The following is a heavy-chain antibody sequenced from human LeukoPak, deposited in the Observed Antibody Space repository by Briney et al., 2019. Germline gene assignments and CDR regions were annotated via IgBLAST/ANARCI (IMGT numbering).Heavy chain of an antibody. CDR3: ARGPHYGASSTTATAFDY. D-gene: IGHD4-17*01. J-gene: IGHJ4*02. V-gene: IGHV4-59*01. Sequence: SETLSLTCTVSGGSISSYYWSWIRQPPGKGLEWIGYIYYSGSTNYNPSLKSRVTISVDTSKNQFSLKLSSVTAADTAVYYCARGPHYGASSTTATAFDYWGQGTLVTVSS. CDR1: GGSISSYY. CDR2: IYYSGST.